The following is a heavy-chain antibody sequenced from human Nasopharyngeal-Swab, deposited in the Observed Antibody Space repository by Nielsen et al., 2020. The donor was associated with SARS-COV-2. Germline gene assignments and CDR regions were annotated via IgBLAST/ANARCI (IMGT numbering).Heavy chain of an antibody. Sequence: GESLKISCAASGFTFSSYDMHWVRQATGKGLEWVSAIGTAGDTYYPGSVKGRFTISRENAKNSLYLQMNSLRAGDTAVYYCARSRHSGYDFPYMDVWGKGTTVTVSS. J-gene: IGHJ6*03. CDR2: IGTAGDT. V-gene: IGHV3-13*01. CDR3: ARSRHSGYDFPYMDV. D-gene: IGHD5-12*01. CDR1: GFTFSSYD.